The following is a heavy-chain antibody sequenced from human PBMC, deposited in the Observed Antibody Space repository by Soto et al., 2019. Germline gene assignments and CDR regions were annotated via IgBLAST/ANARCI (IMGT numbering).Heavy chain of an antibody. CDR3: AKDLGVYSGSYYRDFDY. CDR1: GFSFNSYA. D-gene: IGHD1-26*01. CDR2: ISGSDTST. J-gene: IGHJ4*02. V-gene: IGHV3-23*01. Sequence: EVQLLESGGGLVQPGGSLRLSCAASGFSFNSYAMSWVRQAPGKGLEWVSAISGSDTSTYYADSVKGRFTISRDNSKNTLYLQMNSLRAEDTAVYFCAKDLGVYSGSYYRDFDYWGQGTLVTVSS.